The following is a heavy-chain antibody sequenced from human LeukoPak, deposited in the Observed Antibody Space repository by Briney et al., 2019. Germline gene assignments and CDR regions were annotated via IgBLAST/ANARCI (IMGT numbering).Heavy chain of an antibody. Sequence: GGSLRLSCAASGFTFSSYGMHWVRQAPGKGLEWVAMIWYDGSNTYYADSVKGRFTISRDNSKNTLFLQMDSLRAEDTAVYYCARGADYWGQGTLVTVSS. CDR3: ARGADY. CDR2: IWYDGSNT. CDR1: GFTFSSYG. J-gene: IGHJ4*02. V-gene: IGHV3-33*01.